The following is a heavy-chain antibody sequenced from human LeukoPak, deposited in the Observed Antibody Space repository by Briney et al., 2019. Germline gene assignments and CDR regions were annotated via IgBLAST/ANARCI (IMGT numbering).Heavy chain of an antibody. CDR2: IYTSGST. J-gene: IGHJ4*02. V-gene: IGHV4-61*02. Sequence: PSQTLFLTCTVSGGSISSGSYYWSWIRQPAGKGLEWIGRIYTSGSTNYNPSLKSRVTISVDTSKNQFSLKLSSVTAADTAVYYCARVRLRYGSGSPTFDYWGQGTLVTVSS. D-gene: IGHD3-10*01. CDR3: ARVRLRYGSGSPTFDY. CDR1: GGSISSGSYY.